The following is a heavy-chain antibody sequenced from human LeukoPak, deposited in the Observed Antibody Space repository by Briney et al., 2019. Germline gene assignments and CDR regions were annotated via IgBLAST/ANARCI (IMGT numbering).Heavy chain of an antibody. V-gene: IGHV3-23*01. Sequence: DPGGSLRLSCAASGFTFSTYAMSWVRQAPGKGLEWVSAISGSGGSTYYADSVKGRFTISRDNSKNTLYLQMNSLRAEDTAVYYCAKHYIVATIYYFDYWGQGTLVTVSS. CDR2: ISGSGGST. D-gene: IGHD5-12*01. CDR1: GFTFSTYA. J-gene: IGHJ4*02. CDR3: AKHYIVATIYYFDY.